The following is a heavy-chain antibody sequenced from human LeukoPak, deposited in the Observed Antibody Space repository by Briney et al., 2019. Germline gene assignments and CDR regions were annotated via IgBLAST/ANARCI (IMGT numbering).Heavy chain of an antibody. CDR3: ARGRRDHYVWGSYPYYFDY. CDR1: GGSISSYY. V-gene: IGHV4-34*01. D-gene: IGHD3-16*01. CDR2: INHSGST. J-gene: IGHJ4*02. Sequence: SETLSLTCTVSGGSISSYYWSWIRQPPGKGLEWIGEINHSGSTNYNPSLKSRVAISVDTSKNQFSLKLSSVTAADTAVYYCARGRRDHYVWGSYPYYFDYWGQGTLVTVSS.